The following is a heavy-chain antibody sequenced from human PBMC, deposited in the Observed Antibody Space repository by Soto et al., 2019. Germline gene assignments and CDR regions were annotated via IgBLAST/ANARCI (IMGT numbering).Heavy chain of an antibody. CDR1: GFTLRSYV. Sequence: EVQPLESGGGVVQPGGSLRLSCEASGFTLRSYVMTWIRQAPGKGLEWVSLISANDFGTYYAESVKTRFTISTDQSRNTVYLQIDSLRADDTAIYYCAKAKNDHNWDNRPTSAYWVQGTFVTVSS. D-gene: IGHD1-20*01. V-gene: IGHV3-23*01. CDR3: AKAKNDHNWDNRPTSAY. J-gene: IGHJ4*02. CDR2: ISANDFGT.